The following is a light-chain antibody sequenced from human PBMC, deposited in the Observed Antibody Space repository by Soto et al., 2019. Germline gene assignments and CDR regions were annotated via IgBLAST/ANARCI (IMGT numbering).Light chain of an antibody. CDR3: QTWGTGMGV. V-gene: IGLV4-69*01. CDR2: LNSDGSH. J-gene: IGLJ3*02. Sequence: QSVLTQSPSASASLGASVKLTCTLSSGHSSYAIAWHQQQPEKGPRYLMKLNSDGSHSKGDGIPDRFSGSSSGAERYLTISSLQSEDEADYYCQTWGTGMGVFGGGTKLNVL. CDR1: SGHSSYA.